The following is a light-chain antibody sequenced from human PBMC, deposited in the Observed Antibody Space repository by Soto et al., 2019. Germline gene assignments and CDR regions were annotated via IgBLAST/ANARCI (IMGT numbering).Light chain of an antibody. CDR1: QSISNY. V-gene: IGKV1-39*01. CDR3: QQSYSTPRT. J-gene: IGKJ1*01. Sequence: DIQMTQSPSPLSASVGDRLTITCRASQSISNYLNWYQQKPGKAPKLLMYAASSLQSGVPSRFSGSGSGTDFTLTISSLQPEDFATYYCQQSYSTPRTFGQGTKVEIK. CDR2: AAS.